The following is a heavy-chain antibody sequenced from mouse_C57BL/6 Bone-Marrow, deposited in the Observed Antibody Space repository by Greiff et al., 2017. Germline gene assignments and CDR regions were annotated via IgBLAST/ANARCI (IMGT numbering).Heavy chain of an antibody. CDR2: ISSGGSYT. Sequence: EVKLVESGGDLVKPGGSLKLSCAASGFTFSSYGMSWVRQTPDKRLEWVATISSGGSYTYYPDSVKGRFTISRDNAKNTLYLQMSSLKSEDTAMYYCARHGYYWYCDVWGTGTTVTVSS. CDR1: GFTFSSYG. D-gene: IGHD2-2*01. CDR3: ARHGYYWYCDV. J-gene: IGHJ1*03. V-gene: IGHV5-6*01.